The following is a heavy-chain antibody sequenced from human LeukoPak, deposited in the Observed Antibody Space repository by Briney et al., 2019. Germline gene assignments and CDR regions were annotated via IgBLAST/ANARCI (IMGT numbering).Heavy chain of an antibody. CDR2: ISSSSSTI. CDR3: ARTAVAGGFDY. CDR1: GFTFSSYS. V-gene: IGHV3-48*02. Sequence: GRSLRLSCAASGFTFSSYSMNWVRQAPGKGLEWVSYISSSSSTIYYADSVKGRFTISRDNAKNSLYLQMNSLRDEDTAVYYCARTAVAGGFDYWAREPWSPSPQ. D-gene: IGHD6-19*01. J-gene: IGHJ4*02.